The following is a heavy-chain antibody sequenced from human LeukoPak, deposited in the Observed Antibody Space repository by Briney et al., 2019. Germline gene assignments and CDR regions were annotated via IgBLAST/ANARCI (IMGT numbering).Heavy chain of an antibody. V-gene: IGHV3-48*02. CDR2: ISSSSSTI. CDR3: AREGDGDYGIEYFQH. J-gene: IGHJ1*01. D-gene: IGHD4-17*01. Sequence: GGSLRLSCAASGFTFSSYSMNWVRQAPGEGLEWVSYISSSSSTIYYADSVKGRFTISRDNAKNSLYLQMNSLRDEDTAVYYCAREGDGDYGIEYFQHWGQGTLVTVS. CDR1: GFTFSSYS.